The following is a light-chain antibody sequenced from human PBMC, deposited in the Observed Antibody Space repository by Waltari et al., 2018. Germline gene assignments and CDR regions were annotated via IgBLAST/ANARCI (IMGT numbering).Light chain of an antibody. CDR2: KAS. CDR1: QSISSW. V-gene: IGKV1-5*03. Sequence: DIQMTQSPSTLSASVGDRVTITCRARQSISSWLAWYQQKPGKAPKLLISKASTLESGVPSRFSGIGSGTEFSLTISSLQPDDFATYFCQQYNSYPGWTFGQGTKVEMK. J-gene: IGKJ1*01. CDR3: QQYNSYPGWT.